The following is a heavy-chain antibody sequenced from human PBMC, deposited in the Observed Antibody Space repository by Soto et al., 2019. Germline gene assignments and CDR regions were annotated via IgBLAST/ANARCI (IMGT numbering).Heavy chain of an antibody. CDR3: AREGSGYDLPYYFDY. D-gene: IGHD5-12*01. Sequence: QVQLQESGPGLVKPSETLSLTCTVSGGSISSYYWSWIRQPPGKGLEWIGYIYYSGSTNYNPSLKSRVTISVDTSKNQFSLKLSSVTAADTAVYYCAREGSGYDLPYYFDYWGQGTLVTVSS. CDR2: IYYSGST. J-gene: IGHJ4*02. CDR1: GGSISSYY. V-gene: IGHV4-59*01.